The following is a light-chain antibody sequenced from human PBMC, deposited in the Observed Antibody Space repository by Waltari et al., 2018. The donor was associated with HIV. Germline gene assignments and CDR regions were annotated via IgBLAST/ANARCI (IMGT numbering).Light chain of an antibody. J-gene: IGKJ4*01. V-gene: IGKV3-20*01. CDR3: QQYDTSAPLT. CDR1: QTVSNNY. Sequence: EIVLTQSPGTLSLSPGESATLSCRASQTVSNNYLAWYQQKPGQAPRLLLYGASSRATGIPARFSGSGSGTDVILTISRLEPEDFAVYYCQQYDTSAPLTFGGGTKMEIK. CDR2: GAS.